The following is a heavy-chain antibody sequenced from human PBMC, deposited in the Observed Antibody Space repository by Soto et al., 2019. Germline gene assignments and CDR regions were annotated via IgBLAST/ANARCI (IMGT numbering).Heavy chain of an antibody. D-gene: IGHD2-2*01. J-gene: IGHJ4*02. CDR1: GYTFTSYA. CDR3: ASDYCSSTSCYFDY. V-gene: IGHV1-3*01. Sequence: ASVKVSCKASGYTFTSYAMHWVRQAPGQRLEWMGWINAGNGNTKYSQKFQGRVTITRDTSASTAYVELSSLRSEDTAVYYCASDYCSSTSCYFDYWGQGTLVTVSS. CDR2: INAGNGNT.